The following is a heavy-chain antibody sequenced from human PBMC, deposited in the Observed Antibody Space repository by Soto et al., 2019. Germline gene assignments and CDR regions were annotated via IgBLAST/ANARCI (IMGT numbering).Heavy chain of an antibody. J-gene: IGHJ3*02. CDR3: ANGSPAFRAFDI. D-gene: IGHD3-16*01. Sequence: GSLRLSCAASGFTFSSYAMSWVRQAPGKGLEWVSAISGSGGSTYYADSVKGRFTISRDNSKNTLYLQMNSLRAEDTAVYYCANGSPAFRAFDIWGQGTMVTVSS. CDR1: GFTFSSYA. V-gene: IGHV3-23*01. CDR2: ISGSGGST.